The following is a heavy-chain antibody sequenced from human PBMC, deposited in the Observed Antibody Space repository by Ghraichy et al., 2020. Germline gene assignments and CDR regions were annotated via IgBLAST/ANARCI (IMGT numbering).Heavy chain of an antibody. J-gene: IGHJ6*02. CDR3: AREVSTSLHYYYGMDV. D-gene: IGHD2-2*01. Sequence: LSLTCAASGFTFSSYSMNWVRQAPGKGLEWVSYISSSSSTIYYADSVKGRFTISRDNAKNSLYLQMNSLRDEDTAVYYWAREVSTSLHYYYGMDVWGQGTRVT. CDR1: GFTFSSYS. V-gene: IGHV3-48*02. CDR2: ISSSSSTI.